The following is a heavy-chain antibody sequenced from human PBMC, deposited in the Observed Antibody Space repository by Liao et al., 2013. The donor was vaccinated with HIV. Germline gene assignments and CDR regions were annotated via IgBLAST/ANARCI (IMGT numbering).Heavy chain of an antibody. D-gene: IGHD2-15*01. CDR2: IYESGFT. CDR1: GGSMSSGDYY. V-gene: IGHV4-30-4*08. J-gene: IGHJ3*02. Sequence: QVQLQVSSPGLVKPSQTLSLTCTVSGGSMSSGDYYWSWIRQAPGKGLEWIGYIYESGFTDYNPSLKSRVTISVDTSKNQFSLKLGSVTAADTAVYYCAGTIVVVVATTPTDAFDIWGQGTMVTVSS. CDR3: AGTIVVVVATTPTDAFDI.